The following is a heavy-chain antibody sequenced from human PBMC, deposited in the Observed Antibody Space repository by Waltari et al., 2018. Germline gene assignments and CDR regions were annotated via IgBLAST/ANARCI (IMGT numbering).Heavy chain of an antibody. CDR3: AKDVRYFDWTFDY. Sequence: EVQLVESGGGLVQPGRSLRLSCAASGFTFDDYAMHWVRQAPGKGLEGVSGISWNVGSIGYADSGKARFTISRDNAKNSLYLQMNSLRAEDTALYYCAKDVRYFDWTFDYWGQGTLVTVSS. D-gene: IGHD3-9*01. V-gene: IGHV3-9*01. CDR2: ISWNVGSI. J-gene: IGHJ4*02. CDR1: GFTFDDYA.